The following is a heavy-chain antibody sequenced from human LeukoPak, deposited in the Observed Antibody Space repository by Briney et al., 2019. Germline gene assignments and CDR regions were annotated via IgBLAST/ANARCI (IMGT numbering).Heavy chain of an antibody. J-gene: IGHJ4*02. CDR2: IYYSGST. Sequence: PSEILSLTCTVSGGSISSSSYYWGWIRQPPGKGLEWIGSIYYSGSTYYNPSLKSRVTISVDTSKNQFSLKLSSVTAADTAVYYCLGVVPAAIRGDYGGQGTLVTVSS. V-gene: IGHV4-39*01. D-gene: IGHD2-2*02. CDR1: GGSISSSSYY. CDR3: LGVVPAAIRGDY.